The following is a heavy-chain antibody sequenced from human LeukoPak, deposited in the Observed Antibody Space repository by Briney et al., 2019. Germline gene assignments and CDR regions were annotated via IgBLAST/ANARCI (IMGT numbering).Heavy chain of an antibody. CDR3: AREGGLRYFDWLFDYFDY. CDR1: GGSFSDYD. J-gene: IGHJ4*02. Sequence: PSETLSLTCAVYGGSFSDYDWSWIRQPPGKGLEWIGEINQSGDTNCDPSLKSRVTMSIDTSKSQFSLNLRSVTAADTAVYYCAREGGLRYFDWLFDYFDYWGQGTLVTVSS. CDR2: INQSGDT. D-gene: IGHD3-9*01. V-gene: IGHV4-34*01.